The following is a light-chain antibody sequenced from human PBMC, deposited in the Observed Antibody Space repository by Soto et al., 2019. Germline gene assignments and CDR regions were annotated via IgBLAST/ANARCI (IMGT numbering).Light chain of an antibody. CDR2: DTT. J-gene: IGKJ2*01. CDR1: QSVSNY. CDR3: QQRRNLPYT. V-gene: IGKV3-11*01. Sequence: ETLLTLSPGTLSLSPGERATLSCRASQSVSNYLAWFQQKPGQAPRLLIFDTTNRAPGTPARFSGSGSVTDFTLTISSLEPEDFAVYYCQQRRNLPYTFGQGTKLEIK.